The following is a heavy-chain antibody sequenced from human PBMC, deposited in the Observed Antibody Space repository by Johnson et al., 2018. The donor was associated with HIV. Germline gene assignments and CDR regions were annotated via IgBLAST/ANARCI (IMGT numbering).Heavy chain of an antibody. J-gene: IGHJ3*02. Sequence: VQLVESGGGLVQPGGSLRLSCAASGFTFSSYWMSWVRQAPGKGLEWVANIKQDGSEKYYVDPVKGRFTISRDNAKNSLYLQMNSLRAEDTAVYYCARDEYSSGYYDAFDIWGQGTMVTVSS. CDR2: IKQDGSEK. CDR3: ARDEYSSGYYDAFDI. D-gene: IGHD3-22*01. CDR1: GFTFSSYW. V-gene: IGHV3-7*01.